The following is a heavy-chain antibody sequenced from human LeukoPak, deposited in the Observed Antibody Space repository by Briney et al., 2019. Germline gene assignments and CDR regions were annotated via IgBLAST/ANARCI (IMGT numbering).Heavy chain of an antibody. J-gene: IGHJ4*02. D-gene: IGHD3-10*01. Sequence: ASVKVSCKVSADTLSELTMHWVRQAPGKGREWMGGFDPGAGEIIYAQPFQGRVTMTEDTSTDTAYMELTSLRSEESGVYFCAAGGIYSLLDYWGQGTLVTVSS. CDR1: ADTLSELT. CDR3: AAGGIYSLLDY. CDR2: FDPGAGEI. V-gene: IGHV1-24*01.